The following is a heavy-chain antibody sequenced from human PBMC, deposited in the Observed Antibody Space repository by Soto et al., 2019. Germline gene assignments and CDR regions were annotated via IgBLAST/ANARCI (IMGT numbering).Heavy chain of an antibody. Sequence: ASVKVSCKASGYTFTSYGISWVRQAPGQGLEWMGWISAYNGNTNYAQKLQGRVTMTTETSTSTAYMELRSLRSDDTAVYYCARGYCSSTSCYVSHAFDIWGQGTMVTVSS. J-gene: IGHJ3*02. V-gene: IGHV1-18*01. D-gene: IGHD2-2*01. CDR3: ARGYCSSTSCYVSHAFDI. CDR2: ISAYNGNT. CDR1: GYTFTSYG.